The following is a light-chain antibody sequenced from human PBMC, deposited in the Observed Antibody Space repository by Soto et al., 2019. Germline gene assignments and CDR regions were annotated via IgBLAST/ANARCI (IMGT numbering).Light chain of an antibody. V-gene: IGKV1-39*01. CDR3: QQSYIPPIT. J-gene: IGKJ3*01. CDR1: QSINNF. CDR2: GTS. Sequence: DIQMTQSPSSLSASVGDRVTITCRASQSINNFLNWFQQKPGKVPKLLIFGTSTLLGGVPSRFSGSGSGTDFTLTISSLQPQDFATYYCQQSYIPPITFGPGTKEDIK.